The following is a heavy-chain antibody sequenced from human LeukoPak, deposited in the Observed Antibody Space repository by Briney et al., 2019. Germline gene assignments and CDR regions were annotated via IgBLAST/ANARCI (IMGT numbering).Heavy chain of an antibody. Sequence: GGSLRLSCAASGFTFISYGMHWVRQAPGKGLEWVAVISYDGSNKYYADSVKGRFTISRDNSKNTLYLQMNSLRAEDTAVYYCAKEFSITMVRGVIIRPVYYYMDVWGKGTTVTVSS. CDR1: GFTFISYG. J-gene: IGHJ6*03. D-gene: IGHD3-10*01. CDR2: ISYDGSNK. CDR3: AKEFSITMVRGVIIRPVYYYMDV. V-gene: IGHV3-30*18.